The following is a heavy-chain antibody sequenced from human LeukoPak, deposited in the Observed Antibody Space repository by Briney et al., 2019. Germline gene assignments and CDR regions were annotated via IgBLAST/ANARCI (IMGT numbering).Heavy chain of an antibody. D-gene: IGHD3-22*01. CDR2: ISSSSSII. CDR1: GFTFSSYS. CDR3: ARGVEVSYYYHSSGKGKALDI. Sequence: GGSLRLSCAASGFTFSSYSMKWVRQAPGKGLEWVSYISSSSSIIYYANSVKGRFTISRDNAKNSLYLQMNSLRDEDTAVYYCARGVEVSYYYHSSGKGKALDIWGQGTMVTVSS. J-gene: IGHJ3*02. V-gene: IGHV3-48*02.